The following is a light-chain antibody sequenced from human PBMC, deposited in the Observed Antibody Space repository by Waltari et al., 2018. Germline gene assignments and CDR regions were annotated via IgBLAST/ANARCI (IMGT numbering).Light chain of an antibody. CDR1: GSNIGAGYD. CDR2: GST. J-gene: IGLJ3*02. CDR3: QSYDTSLSVV. V-gene: IGLV1-40*01. Sequence: QSVLTQPLSVSGAPGQRVTISCTGSGSNIGAGYDVHWYQQLPRAAPKFLIYGSTSRPLGVPARFVGSTSGTSASLAITGLQAEDEADYYCQSYDTSLSVVFGGGTKLTVL.